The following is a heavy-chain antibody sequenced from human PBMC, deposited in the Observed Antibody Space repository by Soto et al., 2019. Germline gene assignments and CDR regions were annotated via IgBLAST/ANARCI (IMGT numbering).Heavy chain of an antibody. D-gene: IGHD6-19*01. CDR3: ARQIGVAVALGIDP. V-gene: IGHV4-59*01. CDR2: IYYSGST. Sequence: SETLSLTCTVSGGSISSYYWSWIRQPPGKGLEWIGYIYYSGSTNYNPSLKSRVTISVDTSKNQFSLKLSSVTAADTAVYYCARQIGVAVALGIDPWGQGNLVTVSS. J-gene: IGHJ5*02. CDR1: GGSISSYY.